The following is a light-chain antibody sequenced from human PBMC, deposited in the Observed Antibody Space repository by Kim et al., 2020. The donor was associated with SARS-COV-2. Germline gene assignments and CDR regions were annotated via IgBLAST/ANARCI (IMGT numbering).Light chain of an antibody. V-gene: IGLV3-1*01. CDR3: QAWDSSTAV. CDR2: QDT. CDR1: KLGDKY. Sequence: VSPGQTASITCSGDKLGDKYACWYQQKPGQSPVLVIYQDTKRPSGIPERFSGSNSGNTATLTISGTQAMDEADYYCQAWDSSTAVFGGGTKLTVL. J-gene: IGLJ3*02.